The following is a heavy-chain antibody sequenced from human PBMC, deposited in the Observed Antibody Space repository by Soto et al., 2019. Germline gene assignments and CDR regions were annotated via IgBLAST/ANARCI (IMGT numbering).Heavy chain of an antibody. J-gene: IGHJ2*01. V-gene: IGHV3-30-3*01. D-gene: IGHD5-18*01. Sequence: PGGSLRLSCAASGFTFNNYAMHWVRQAPGKGLGWVALISYDGSNKYYADSVKGRFTISRDNSKNTLYLQMNSLRAEDTAVYYCARDPLWGTAMVLWYFDLWGRGTLVTVSS. CDR1: GFTFNNYA. CDR2: ISYDGSNK. CDR3: ARDPLWGTAMVLWYFDL.